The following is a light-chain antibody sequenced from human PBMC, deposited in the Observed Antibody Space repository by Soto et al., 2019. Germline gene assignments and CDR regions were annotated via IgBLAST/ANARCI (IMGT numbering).Light chain of an antibody. V-gene: IGKV1-12*01. CDR2: SAS. CDR3: QQANSSPPT. CDR1: QGISSW. Sequence: DIQMTQSPSSVSASVGDRVTITCRASQGISSWLAWYQQKPVKAPKALIYSASSLQSGVPSRLRGSGSVKDLARAISSLQTQAFATYYCQQANSSPPTVGHGKQVDIK. J-gene: IGKJ1*01.